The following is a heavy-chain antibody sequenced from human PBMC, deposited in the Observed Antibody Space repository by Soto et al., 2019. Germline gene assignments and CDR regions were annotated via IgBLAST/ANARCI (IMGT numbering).Heavy chain of an antibody. Sequence: QITLRESGPTLVQPTQTLTLTCTLSGVSLTTSGVGVGWIRQPPGKALEWLALIYWDDDKRFSPSLKSRLAITRDTSKNQVVVTMTDMAPVDTAIYYCAHRQRTVVVGAPFDLWGQGSQVTVSS. CDR1: GVSLTTSGVG. CDR2: IYWDDDK. V-gene: IGHV2-5*02. CDR3: AHRQRTVVVGAPFDL. J-gene: IGHJ4*02. D-gene: IGHD2-15*01.